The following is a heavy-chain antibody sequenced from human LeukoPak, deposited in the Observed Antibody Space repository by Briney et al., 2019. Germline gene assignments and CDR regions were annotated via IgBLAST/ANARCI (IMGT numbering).Heavy chain of an antibody. CDR1: GFTFSSYW. J-gene: IGHJ4*02. CDR3: ARLMTHGDFDY. Sequence: GGSLRLSCAASGFTFSSYWMSWVRQAPGKGLEWVANIKQDGSEKYYVDSVKGRFTISRDNAKNSLYLQMNGLRAEDTAVYYCARLMTHGDFDYWGQGTLVTVSS. CDR2: IKQDGSEK. V-gene: IGHV3-7*01.